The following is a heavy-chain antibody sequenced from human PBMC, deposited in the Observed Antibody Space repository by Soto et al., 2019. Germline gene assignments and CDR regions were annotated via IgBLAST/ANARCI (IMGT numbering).Heavy chain of an antibody. D-gene: IGHD3-10*01. CDR2: IHGSGST. CDR1: GFSFNSYA. J-gene: IGHJ5*02. CDR3: PKNYPFDP. V-gene: IGHV3-23*01. Sequence: EVHLLESGGGLIQPGGSLRLSCAASGFSFNSYAMSWVRQAPGKGLEWVSSIHGSGSTYYVDSVKGRFIISRDNSKKPLDQQMTSRRVEDTPVYYCPKNYPFDPWGQGPLVPFSS.